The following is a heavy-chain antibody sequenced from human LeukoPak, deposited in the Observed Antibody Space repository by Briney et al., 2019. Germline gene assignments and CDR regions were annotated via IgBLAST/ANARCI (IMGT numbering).Heavy chain of an antibody. J-gene: IGHJ6*02. D-gene: IGHD3-10*01. Sequence: GGSLRLSCAASGFTFSSYSMNWVRQAPGKGLEWVSYISSSSSTIYYADSVKGRFTICRDNAKNSLYLQMNSLRDEDTAVYYCARGVARDYYGSGSYQGVWGQGTTVTVSS. CDR3: ARGVARDYYGSGSYQGV. V-gene: IGHV3-48*02. CDR2: ISSSSSTI. CDR1: GFTFSSYS.